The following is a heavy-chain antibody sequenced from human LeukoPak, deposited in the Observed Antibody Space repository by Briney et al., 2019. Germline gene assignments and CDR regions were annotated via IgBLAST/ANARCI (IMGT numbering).Heavy chain of an antibody. Sequence: GASVKVSCKASGYTFTSYGISWVRQAPGQGLEWMGWMNPNRGNTGYAQKFQGRVTMTRNTSISTAYMALTSLRSEDTAVYYCARRRGDSSGQSDYWGQGTLVTVSS. D-gene: IGHD3-22*01. J-gene: IGHJ4*02. V-gene: IGHV1-8*02. CDR1: GYTFTSYG. CDR2: MNPNRGNT. CDR3: ARRRGDSSGQSDY.